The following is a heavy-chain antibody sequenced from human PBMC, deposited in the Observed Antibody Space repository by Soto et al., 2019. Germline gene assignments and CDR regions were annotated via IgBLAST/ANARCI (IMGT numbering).Heavy chain of an antibody. CDR3: ARDGTTNLLGWRFNWFDP. CDR2: IYYSGST. CDR1: GGSMSSGGYY. Sequence: QVQLQESGPGLVKPSQTLSLTCTVSGGSMSSGGYYWSWIRQHPGKGLEWIGYIYYSGSTYYNPSLKSRVIISVDTSKNQFSLKLSSVTAADTAVYYCARDGTTNLLGWRFNWFDPWGQGTLVTVSS. V-gene: IGHV4-31*03. J-gene: IGHJ5*02. D-gene: IGHD1-1*01.